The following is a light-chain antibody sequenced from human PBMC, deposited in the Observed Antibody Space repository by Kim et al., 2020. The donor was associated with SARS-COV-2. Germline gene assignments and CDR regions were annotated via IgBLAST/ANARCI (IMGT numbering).Light chain of an antibody. V-gene: IGKV1-33*01. CDR3: QQYDNLPLT. CDR1: EDISNY. J-gene: IGKJ4*01. Sequence: SASAGYRVKIACPASEDISNYLTRYPQERGKDPKLLIYDASNLETVIPSRVSGSGSGTDFTLAISSLQTGDIATFYCQQYDNLPLTLGGGTKLEIK. CDR2: DAS.